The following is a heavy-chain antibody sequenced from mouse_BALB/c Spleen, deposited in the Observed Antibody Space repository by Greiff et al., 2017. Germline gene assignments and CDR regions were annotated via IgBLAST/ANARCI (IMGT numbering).Heavy chain of an antibody. D-gene: IGHD2-14*01. V-gene: IGHV1-18*01. CDR1: GYTFTDYN. J-gene: IGHJ4*01. Sequence: EVKLVESGPELVKPGASVKIPCKASGYTFTDYNMDWVKQSHGKSLEWIGDINPNNGGTIYNQKFKGKATLTVDKSSSTAYMELRSLTSEDTAVYYCASGKVRGAYYYAMDYWGQGTSVTVSS. CDR2: INPNNGGT. CDR3: ASGKVRGAYYYAMDY.